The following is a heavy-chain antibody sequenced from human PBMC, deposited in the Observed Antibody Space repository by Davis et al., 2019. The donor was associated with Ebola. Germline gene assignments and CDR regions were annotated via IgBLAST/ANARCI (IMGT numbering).Heavy chain of an antibody. CDR2: ISSSGSTI. CDR3: ARDGSITIFGVDPHFDY. D-gene: IGHD3-3*01. CDR1: GFTFSDYY. Sequence: GSLRLSCAASGFTFSDYYMSWIRQAPGKGLEWVSYISSSGSTIYYADSVKGRFTISRDNAKNSLYLQMNSLRAEDTAVYYCARDGSITIFGVDPHFDYWGQGTLVTVSS. J-gene: IGHJ4*02. V-gene: IGHV3-11*04.